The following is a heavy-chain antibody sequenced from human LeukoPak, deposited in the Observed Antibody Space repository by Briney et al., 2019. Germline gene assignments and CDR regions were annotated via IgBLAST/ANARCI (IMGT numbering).Heavy chain of an antibody. CDR1: GFTFSTYS. V-gene: IGHV3-21*01. CDR3: ARATYDSRGYYYYYMDV. CDR2: ISSSSSYI. D-gene: IGHD3-22*01. Sequence: GGSLRLSCAASGFTFSTYSMNWVRQAPGKGLEWVSSISSSSSYIYYADSVKGRFTISRDNAKNSLYLQMNSLRAEDTAVYYCARATYDSRGYYYYYMDVWGKGTTVTVSS. J-gene: IGHJ6*03.